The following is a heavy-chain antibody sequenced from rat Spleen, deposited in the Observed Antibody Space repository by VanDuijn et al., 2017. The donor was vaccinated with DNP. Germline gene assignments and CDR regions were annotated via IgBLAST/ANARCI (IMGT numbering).Heavy chain of an antibody. Sequence: EVQLVESGGGLVQPGRSLKLSCAASGFTFSDYYMAWVRQAPKKGLEWVASISYEGSSTYYGDSVKGRFTISRDNAKSTLYLQMNSLRSEDTATYYCAIYFYSGDNWFGYWGQGTLVTVSS. CDR2: ISYEGSST. J-gene: IGHJ3*01. CDR3: AIYFYSGDNWFGY. D-gene: IGHD1-1*01. V-gene: IGHV5-22*01. CDR1: GFTFSDYY.